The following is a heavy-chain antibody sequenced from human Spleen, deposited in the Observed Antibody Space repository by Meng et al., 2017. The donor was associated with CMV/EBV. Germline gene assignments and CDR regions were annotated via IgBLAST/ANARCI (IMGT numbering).Heavy chain of an antibody. V-gene: IGHV3-21*01. CDR3: ARRGTVWE. Sequence: GGSLRLSCAASGFIFSSYNMNWVRQAPGKGLEWVSSITSSSDYINYADSVKGRFTISRDNAKSSLYLQMNNLRVEDTAMYYCARRGTVWEWGQGTLVTVSS. J-gene: IGHJ4*02. CDR1: GFIFSSYN. CDR2: ITSSSDYI. D-gene: IGHD3-16*01.